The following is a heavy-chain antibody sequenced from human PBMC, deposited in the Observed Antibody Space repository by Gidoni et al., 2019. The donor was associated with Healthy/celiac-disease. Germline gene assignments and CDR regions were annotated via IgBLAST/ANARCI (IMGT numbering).Heavy chain of an antibody. V-gene: IGHV4-34*01. CDR1: GGSFSGYY. CDR2: INHSGST. D-gene: IGHD1-1*01. J-gene: IGHJ3*02. Sequence: QVQLQQWGAGLLKPSETLSLTCAVYGGSFSGYYWSWIRQPPGKGLEWIGEINHSGSTNYNPSLKSRVTISVDTSKNQFSLKLSSVTAADTAVYYCASAPRTHKAHGAFDIWGQGTMVTVSS. CDR3: ASAPRTHKAHGAFDI.